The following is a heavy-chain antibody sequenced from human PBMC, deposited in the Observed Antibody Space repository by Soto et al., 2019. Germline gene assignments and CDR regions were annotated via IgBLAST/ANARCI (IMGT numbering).Heavy chain of an antibody. J-gene: IGHJ4*02. CDR1: GGYISSYY. CDR3: ARYARPGPSYFDY. D-gene: IGHD6-6*01. CDR2: IYYSGST. Sequence: SETLSLTCTVSGGYISSYYLSWILQPPGKGLEWIGYIYYSGSTNYNTSLKSRVTISVDTSKNQLSLKLSSVTAADTAVYHCARYARPGPSYFDYWGQGTLVTVSS. V-gene: IGHV4-59*01.